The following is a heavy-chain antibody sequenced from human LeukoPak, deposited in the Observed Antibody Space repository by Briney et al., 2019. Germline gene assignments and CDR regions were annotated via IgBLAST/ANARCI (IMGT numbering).Heavy chain of an antibody. Sequence: PGGSLRLSCAASGFTFDDYYMTWIRQAPGKGLEWVSYISSSGTGMYYPDSVKGRFTISRDNSKNTLYLQMNSLRAEDTAVYYCAKGLPSGTYTYGLRGTDYFDYWGQGTLVTVSS. J-gene: IGHJ4*02. CDR1: GFTFDDYY. D-gene: IGHD5-18*01. CDR2: ISSSGTGM. V-gene: IGHV3-11*01. CDR3: AKGLPSGTYTYGLRGTDYFDY.